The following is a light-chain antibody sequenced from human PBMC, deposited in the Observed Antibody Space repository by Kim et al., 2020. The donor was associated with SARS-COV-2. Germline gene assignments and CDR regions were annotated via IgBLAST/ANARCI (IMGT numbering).Light chain of an antibody. V-gene: IGLV3-19*01. Sequence: LGQTVRITCQGDSLRNYYASWYQQRPGQAPKLLIYGKNSRPSGISDRFSGSTSGNTASLTITATQAEDEADYFCNSRDTSGDNVMLFGGGTQLTVL. CDR3: NSRDTSGDNVML. J-gene: IGLJ3*02. CDR1: SLRNYY. CDR2: GKN.